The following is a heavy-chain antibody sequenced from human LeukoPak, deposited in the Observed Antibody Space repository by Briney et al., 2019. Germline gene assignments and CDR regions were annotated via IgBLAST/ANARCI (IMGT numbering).Heavy chain of an antibody. D-gene: IGHD6-19*01. CDR2: IYHSGST. V-gene: IGHV4-4*02. CDR1: GGSISSSNW. J-gene: IGHJ3*02. Sequence: SETLSLTCAVSGGSISSSNWWSWVRQPPGKGLEWIGEIYHSGSTNYNPSLKSRVTISVDKSKNQFSLKLSSVTAADTAVYYCAREAGIAVAGTPNDAFDIWGQGTMVTVSS. CDR3: AREAGIAVAGTPNDAFDI.